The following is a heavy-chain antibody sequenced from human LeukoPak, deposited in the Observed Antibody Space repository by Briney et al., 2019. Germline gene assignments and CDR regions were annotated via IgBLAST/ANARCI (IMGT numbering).Heavy chain of an antibody. J-gene: IGHJ4*02. CDR3: ATGADYYDSSGYSTGFDY. V-gene: IGHV1-24*01. CDR1: GYTLTELS. D-gene: IGHD3-22*01. Sequence: ASVKVSCKVSGYTLTELSMHWVRQAPGKGLEWMGGFDPEDGETIYAQKFQGRVTMTEDTSTDTAYMELSSLRSEDTAVYYCATGADYYDSSGYSTGFDYWGQGTLVTVSS. CDR2: FDPEDGET.